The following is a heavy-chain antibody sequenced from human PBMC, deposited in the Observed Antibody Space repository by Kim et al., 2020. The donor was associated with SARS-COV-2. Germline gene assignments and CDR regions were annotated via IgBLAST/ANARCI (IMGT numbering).Heavy chain of an antibody. CDR1: GFTFSSYA. J-gene: IGHJ4*02. Sequence: GGSLRLSCAASGFTFSSYAMSWVRQAPGKGLEWVSAISGSGGSTYYADSVKGRFTISRDNSKNTLYLQMNSLRAEDTAVYYCAKFYYYDSSGYYYVPNGFDYWGQGTLVTVSS. D-gene: IGHD3-22*01. V-gene: IGHV3-23*01. CDR3: AKFYYYDSSGYYYVPNGFDY. CDR2: ISGSGGST.